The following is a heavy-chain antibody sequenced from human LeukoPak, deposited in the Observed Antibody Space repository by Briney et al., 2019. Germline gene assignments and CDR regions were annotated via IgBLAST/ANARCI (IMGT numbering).Heavy chain of an antibody. J-gene: IGHJ4*02. CDR1: GGSISSSSYY. CDR3: ASLLDGYNYGYYFDY. Sequence: SETLSLTCTVSGGSISSSSYYWGWICQPPGKGLEWIGSIYYSGSTYYNPSLKSRVTISVDTSKNQFSLKLSSVTAADTAVYYCASLLDGYNYGYYFDYWGQGTLVTVSS. V-gene: IGHV4-39*07. D-gene: IGHD5-24*01. CDR2: IYYSGST.